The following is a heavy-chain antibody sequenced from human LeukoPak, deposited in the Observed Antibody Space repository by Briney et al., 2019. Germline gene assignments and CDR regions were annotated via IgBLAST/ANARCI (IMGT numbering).Heavy chain of an antibody. CDR3: ARFHYYGSGSGFDC. CDR1: GFTVSSTY. J-gene: IGHJ4*02. D-gene: IGHD3-10*01. CDR2: IYSGGSP. V-gene: IGHV3-53*01. Sequence: GGSLRLSCAASGFTVSSTYMSWVRQAPGKGLEWVSVIYSGGSPYYADSVKGRFTISRDNSKNTVYLQMNSLRAEDTAVYYCARFHYYGSGSGFDCWGQGTLVTVSS.